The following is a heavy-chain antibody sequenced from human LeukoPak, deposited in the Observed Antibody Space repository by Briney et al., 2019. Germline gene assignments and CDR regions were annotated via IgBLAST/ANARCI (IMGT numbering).Heavy chain of an antibody. CDR2: INPNSGGT. CDR3: ASCRGSGGSCCLDY. V-gene: IGHV1-2*02. Sequence: ASVKVSCKASGYTFTGYYMHWVRQAPGQGLEWMGWINPNSGGTNYAQKLQGRVTMTRDTSISTAYMELSRLRSDDTAVYYCASCRGSGGSCCLDYWGQGTLVTVSS. CDR1: GYTFTGYY. J-gene: IGHJ4*02. D-gene: IGHD2-15*01.